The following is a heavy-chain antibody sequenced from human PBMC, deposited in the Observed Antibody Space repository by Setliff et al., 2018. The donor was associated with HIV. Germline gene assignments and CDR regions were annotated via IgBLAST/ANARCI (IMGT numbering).Heavy chain of an antibody. CDR2: ISSSSSTI. CDR3: ARSEKYCSSTRCFRGYYGMDV. V-gene: IGHV3-48*04. Sequence: GGSLRLSCAASGFTLSSHSMSWVRQAPGKGLEWISYISSSSSTIYYADSVKGRFTISRDNAKNSLFLEMNSLRAEDTAVYYCARSEKYCSSTRCFRGYYGMDVWGQGTTVTVSS. J-gene: IGHJ6*02. CDR1: GFTLSSHS. D-gene: IGHD2-2*01.